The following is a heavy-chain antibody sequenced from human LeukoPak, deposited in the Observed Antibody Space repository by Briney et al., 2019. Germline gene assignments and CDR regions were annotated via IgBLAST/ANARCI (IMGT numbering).Heavy chain of an antibody. CDR2: ITSDRRTV. V-gene: IGHV3-48*01. CDR3: ARSTSGTFDY. D-gene: IGHD6-13*01. J-gene: IGHJ4*02. CDR1: GFTFSIYS. Sequence: GGSLRLSCAASGFTFSIYSMNWVRQAPGKGLEWVSYITSDRRTVSYADPVKGRFTISRDNDKRLLYLQMDSLRAGDTAIYYCARSTSGTFDYWGQGMLVTVSS.